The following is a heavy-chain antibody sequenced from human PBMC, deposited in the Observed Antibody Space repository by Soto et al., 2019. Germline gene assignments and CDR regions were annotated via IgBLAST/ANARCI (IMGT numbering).Heavy chain of an antibody. CDR2: ISGSGGST. V-gene: IGHV3-23*01. D-gene: IGHD5-12*01. J-gene: IGHJ3*02. Sequence: GGSLRLSCAASGFTFSSYAMSWVRQAPGKGLEWVSAISGSGGSTYYADSVKGRFTISRDKSKNTLYLQMNSLRAEDAAVYYCAKAGGSSQGAFDIWGQGTMVTVSS. CDR3: AKAGGSSQGAFDI. CDR1: GFTFSSYA.